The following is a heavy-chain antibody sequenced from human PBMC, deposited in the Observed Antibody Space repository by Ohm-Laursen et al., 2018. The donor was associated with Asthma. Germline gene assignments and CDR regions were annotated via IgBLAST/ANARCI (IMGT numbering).Heavy chain of an antibody. Sequence: SVKVSCKASGGTFSSYAISWVRQAPGQGLEWMGGIIPIFGTANYAQKFQGRVTITADESTSTAYMELSSLRSEDTAVYYCATYDSSGYYTHFDYWGQGTLVTVSS. CDR3: ATYDSSGYYTHFDY. D-gene: IGHD3-22*01. CDR1: GGTFSSYA. J-gene: IGHJ4*02. CDR2: IIPIFGTA. V-gene: IGHV1-69*13.